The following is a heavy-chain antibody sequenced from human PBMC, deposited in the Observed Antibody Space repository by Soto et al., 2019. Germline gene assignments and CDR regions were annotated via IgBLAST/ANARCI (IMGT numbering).Heavy chain of an antibody. CDR2: INPSGGST. V-gene: IGHV1-46*01. CDR3: ARLSGYCISPGCYEDYYYGMDV. D-gene: IGHD2-2*01. J-gene: IGHJ6*02. Sequence: QVQLVQSGAEVKKPGASVKVSCKASGYTFTSYYMHWVRQAPGQGLEWMGIINPSGGSTSYAQKFPGMFATTRDTSTSTGYMELSSLRSEDTAVYYCARLSGYCISPGCYEDYYYGMDVWGQGTTVTVSS. CDR1: GYTFTSYY.